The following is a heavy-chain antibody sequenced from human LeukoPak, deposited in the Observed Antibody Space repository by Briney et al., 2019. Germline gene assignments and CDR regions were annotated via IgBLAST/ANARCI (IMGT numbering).Heavy chain of an antibody. CDR1: RYTFTGYY. Sequence: ASVKVSCKASRYTFTGYYMHWVRQAPGQGLEWMGWINPNSGGTNYAQEFQGRVTMTRDTSISTAYMELSRLRSDDTAVYYCARPVVPAAISWFDPWGQGTLVTVSS. J-gene: IGHJ5*02. CDR2: INPNSGGT. CDR3: ARPVVPAAISWFDP. V-gene: IGHV1-2*02. D-gene: IGHD2-2*01.